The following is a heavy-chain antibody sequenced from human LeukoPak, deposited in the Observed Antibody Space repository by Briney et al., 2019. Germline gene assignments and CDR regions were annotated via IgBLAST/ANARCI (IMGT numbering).Heavy chain of an antibody. CDR3: ARAHN. CDR2: INEEGSEK. Sequence: GGSLRLSCAVSGFTISHYWMRWVRQAPGKGLEWVANINEEGSEKSYVDSVKGRFTISKDNTKNSLYLQMNSLRGEDTAVYYCARAHNWGQGTLVTVS. V-gene: IGHV3-7*01. CDR1: GFTISHYW. J-gene: IGHJ4*02.